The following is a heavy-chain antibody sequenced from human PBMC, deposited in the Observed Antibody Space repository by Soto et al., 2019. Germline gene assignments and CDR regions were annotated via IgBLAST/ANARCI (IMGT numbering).Heavy chain of an antibody. J-gene: IGHJ6*02. CDR1: GYTFTGYY. V-gene: IGHV1-2*04. CDR3: AREGYCSSTSCYNYYYYGMDV. Sequence: GVAVKVSCKASGYTFTGYYMHWVRQAPGQGLEWMGWINPNSGGTNYAQKFQGWVTMTRDTSISTAYMELSRLRSDDTAVYYCAREGYCSSTSCYNYYYYGMDVWGQGTTVTVSS. CDR2: INPNSGGT. D-gene: IGHD2-2*01.